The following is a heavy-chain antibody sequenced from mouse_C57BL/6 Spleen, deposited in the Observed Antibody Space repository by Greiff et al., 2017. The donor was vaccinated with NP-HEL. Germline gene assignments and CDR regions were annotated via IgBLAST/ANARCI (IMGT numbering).Heavy chain of an antibody. CDR2: ISSGGSYT. Sequence: VESGGDLVKPGGSLKLSCAASGFTFSSYGMSWVRQTPDKRLEWVATISSGGSYTYYPDSVKGRFTISRDNAKNTLYLQMSSLKAEDTAMYYCARGGTDYAMDYWGQGTSVTVSS. D-gene: IGHD3-3*01. V-gene: IGHV5-6*01. CDR1: GFTFSSYG. CDR3: ARGGTDYAMDY. J-gene: IGHJ4*01.